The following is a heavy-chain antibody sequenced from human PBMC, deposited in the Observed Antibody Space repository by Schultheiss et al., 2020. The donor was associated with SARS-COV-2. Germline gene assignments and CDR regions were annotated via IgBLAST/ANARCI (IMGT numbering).Heavy chain of an antibody. CDR2: ISYSGRT. D-gene: IGHD1-14*01. Sequence: SETLSLTCAVYGGSFSGCNWSWIRQPPGKGLEWIGYISYSGRTNNNPSLKSRVTISLDTSKNQFSLKLRSVTAADTAVYYCARHRWFDPWGQGTLVTVSS. CDR3: ARHRWFDP. J-gene: IGHJ5*02. V-gene: IGHV4-34*11. CDR1: GGSFSGCN.